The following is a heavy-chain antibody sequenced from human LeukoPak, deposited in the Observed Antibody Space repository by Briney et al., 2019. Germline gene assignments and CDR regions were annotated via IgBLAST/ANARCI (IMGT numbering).Heavy chain of an antibody. J-gene: IGHJ4*02. CDR1: GFTFDDYG. CDR2: INWNGGST. CDR3: ARVGRPQPTYYFDY. Sequence: GGSLRLSCAASGFTFDDYGMSWVRQAPGKGLEWVSGINWNGGSTGYADSAKGRFTISRDNAKNSLYLQMNSLRAEDTALYYCARVGRPQPTYYFDYWGQGTLVTVSS. D-gene: IGHD2-2*01. V-gene: IGHV3-20*04.